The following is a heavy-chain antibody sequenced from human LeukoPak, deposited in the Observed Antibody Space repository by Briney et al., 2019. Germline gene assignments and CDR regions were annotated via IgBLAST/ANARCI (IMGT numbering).Heavy chain of an antibody. Sequence: GASVKVSCKASGYTFTGYYMHWVRQAPGQGLEWMGWINPNSGGTNYAQKFQGRVTMTRDTSISTAYMELSRLRSDDTAVYYCARDSSGRLETFDYWGQGTLVTVSS. V-gene: IGHV1-2*02. CDR3: ARDSSGRLETFDY. CDR2: INPNSGGT. CDR1: GYTFTGYY. D-gene: IGHD3-10*01. J-gene: IGHJ4*02.